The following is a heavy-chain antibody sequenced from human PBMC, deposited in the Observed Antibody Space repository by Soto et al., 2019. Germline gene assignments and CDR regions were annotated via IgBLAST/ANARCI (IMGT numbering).Heavy chain of an antibody. J-gene: IGHJ4*02. V-gene: IGHV1-69*13. CDR2: IVPIVDTS. CDR1: GGTFSSYA. CDR3: AKGVEAAYYYGSSGYYGFDY. D-gene: IGHD3-22*01. Sequence: SVKVSCKTSGGTFSSYAISWVRQAPGQGLEWMGGIVPIVDTSTYAQKFQGRVTITADESTSTVYMELNSLRAEDTAVYYCAKGVEAAYYYGSSGYYGFDYWGQGTLVTVSS.